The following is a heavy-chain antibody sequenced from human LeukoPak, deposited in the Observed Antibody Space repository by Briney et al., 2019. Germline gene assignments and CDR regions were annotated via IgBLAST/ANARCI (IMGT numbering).Heavy chain of an antibody. CDR2: ISSSSSYT. J-gene: IGHJ4*02. V-gene: IGHV3-11*06. CDR1: GFTFSDYY. Sequence: GGSLRLSCAASGFTFSDYYMSWIRQAPGKGLEWVSYISSSSSYTNYADSVKGRFTISRDNAKNSLYLQMNSLRAEDTAVYYCARGADAYDILTGNPFDYCGQGTLVTVSS. CDR3: ARGADAYDILTGNPFDY. D-gene: IGHD3-9*01.